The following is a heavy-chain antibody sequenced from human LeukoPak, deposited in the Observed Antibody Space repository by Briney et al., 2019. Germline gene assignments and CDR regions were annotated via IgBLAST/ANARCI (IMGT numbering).Heavy chain of an antibody. Sequence: ASVKVSCKASGYTFTGYYMHWVRQAPGQGLEWMGWINPNSGGTNYAQKFQGRVTMTRDTSISTAYMELSRLRSDDTAVYYCATTTVAGFSEYFQHWGQGTLVTVFS. V-gene: IGHV1-2*02. CDR3: ATTTVAGFSEYFQH. D-gene: IGHD6-19*01. CDR1: GYTFTGYY. J-gene: IGHJ1*01. CDR2: INPNSGGT.